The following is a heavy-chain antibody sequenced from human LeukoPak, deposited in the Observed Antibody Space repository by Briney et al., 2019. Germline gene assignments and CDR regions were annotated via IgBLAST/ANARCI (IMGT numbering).Heavy chain of an antibody. D-gene: IGHD4-23*01. Sequence: SETLSLTCSVFGYSFSSGYYWGWIRQPPGKSLEWIGSMYRGGSTYYNPSLQSRLTISLDTSKNQFSLKLSSVTAADTALYYCVMTTVVTNDPYFDYWGRGTLVTAAS. CDR2: MYRGGST. J-gene: IGHJ4*02. V-gene: IGHV4-38-2*02. CDR1: GYSFSSGYY. CDR3: VMTTVVTNDPYFDY.